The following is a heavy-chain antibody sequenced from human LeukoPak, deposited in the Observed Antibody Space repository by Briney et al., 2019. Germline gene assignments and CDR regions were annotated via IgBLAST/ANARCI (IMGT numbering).Heavy chain of an antibody. CDR3: ATNGDFWSGYYLPLWKY. J-gene: IGHJ4*02. Sequence: SQTLSLTCAVSGGSISSGGYSWSWIRQPPGKGLEWIGYIYHSGSTYYNPSLKSRVTISVDTSKNQFSLKLSSVTAADTAVYYCATNGDFWSGYYLPLWKYWGQGTLVTVSS. CDR2: IYHSGST. CDR1: GGSISSGGYS. D-gene: IGHD3-3*01. V-gene: IGHV4-30-2*02.